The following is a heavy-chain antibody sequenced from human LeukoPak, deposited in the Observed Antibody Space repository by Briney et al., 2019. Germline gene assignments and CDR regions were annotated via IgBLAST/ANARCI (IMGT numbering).Heavy chain of an antibody. CDR2: ISSSSSYT. V-gene: IGHV3-11*05. CDR1: GFTFSDYY. J-gene: IGHJ6*02. Sequence: GGSLRLSCAASGFTFSDYYMSWIRQAPGKGLEWVSYISSSSSYTNYADSVKGRFTFSRNNAKNSLYLQMNSLRAEDTAVYYCAREREVYYHDSSREVDVWGQGTTVTVSS. CDR3: AREREVYYHDSSREVDV. D-gene: IGHD3-22*01.